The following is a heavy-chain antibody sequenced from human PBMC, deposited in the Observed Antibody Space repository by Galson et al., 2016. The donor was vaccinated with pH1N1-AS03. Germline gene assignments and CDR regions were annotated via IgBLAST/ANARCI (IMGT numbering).Heavy chain of an antibody. CDR1: GFTFGSYW. CDR3: AKVGGVFDWNDYNYMDV. V-gene: IGHV3-7*01. J-gene: IGHJ6*03. D-gene: IGHD1-1*01. CDR2: IKEDGSEK. Sequence: SLRLSCAASGFTFGSYWMSWVRQAPGKGLEWVANIKEDGSEKSYVDSVKGRFTISRDNSKNSLYLQMDSLSAEDTAVYYCAKVGGVFDWNDYNYMDVWGTGTTVTVAS.